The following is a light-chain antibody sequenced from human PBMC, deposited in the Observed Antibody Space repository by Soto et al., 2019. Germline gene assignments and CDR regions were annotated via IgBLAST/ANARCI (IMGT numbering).Light chain of an antibody. CDR1: SSDVGTYNY. Sequence: QSVLTQPASVSGSPGQSITISCTGTSSDVGTYNYVSWYQQHPGKAPKLIIYEVRNRPSGVPNRFSGAKSGNTASLTISGLQAEDEADYYCSSYRTGSAFYVFGSGTKVTVL. CDR2: EVR. V-gene: IGLV2-14*01. CDR3: SSYRTGSAFYV. J-gene: IGLJ1*01.